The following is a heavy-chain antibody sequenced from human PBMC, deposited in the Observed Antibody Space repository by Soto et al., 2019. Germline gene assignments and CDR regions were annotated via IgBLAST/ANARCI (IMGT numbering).Heavy chain of an antibody. D-gene: IGHD3-3*01. CDR3: ARGYDFWSGYYYPYGMDA. V-gene: IGHV3-30-3*01. CDR1: GFTFSSYA. J-gene: IGHJ6*02. CDR2: ISYDGSNK. Sequence: QVQLVESGGGVVQPGRSLRLSCAASGFTFSSYAMHWVRQAPGKGLEWVAVISYDGSNKNYADSVKGRFTISRDNSKNTLYLQMNSLRAEETALYYCARGYDFWSGYYYPYGMDAWGQGTTVTVSS.